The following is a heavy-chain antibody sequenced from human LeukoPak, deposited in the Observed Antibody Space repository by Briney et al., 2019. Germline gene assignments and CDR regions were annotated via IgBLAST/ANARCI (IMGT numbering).Heavy chain of an antibody. J-gene: IGHJ4*02. CDR3: AGTCPRDGYNGPCY. CDR1: GYTFTDYY. D-gene: IGHD5-24*01. CDR2: INRNSGGT. Sequence: ASVKVSCKASGYTFTDYYIHWLRQAPGQGLESMGWINRNSGGTKSPQKFQGRDTMTRDTSISTVYMELSSLRSDDTAVYYCAGTCPRDGYNGPCYWGQGTLVTVSS. V-gene: IGHV1-2*02.